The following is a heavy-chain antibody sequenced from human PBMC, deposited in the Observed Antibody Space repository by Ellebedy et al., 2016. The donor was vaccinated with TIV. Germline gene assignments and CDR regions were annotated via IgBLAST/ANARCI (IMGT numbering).Heavy chain of an antibody. D-gene: IGHD4-23*01. CDR3: ASHKDVLGGD. V-gene: IGHV3-7*01. Sequence: GGSLRLXXAASGFSFCSYWMSWVRQAPGKGLEWVANIKQDGSERYYVASVKGRFTISRDNAKNSLFLQMNSLRAEDTAVYFCASHKDVLGGDWGQGTLVTVSS. CDR1: GFSFCSYW. J-gene: IGHJ4*02. CDR2: IKQDGSER.